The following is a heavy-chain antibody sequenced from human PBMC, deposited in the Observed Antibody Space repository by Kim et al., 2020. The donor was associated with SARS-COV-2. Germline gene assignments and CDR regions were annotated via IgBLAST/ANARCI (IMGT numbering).Heavy chain of an antibody. CDR1: GGSISSGGYY. V-gene: IGHV4-31*03. CDR2: IYYTGST. CDR3: ARTDPASYFDY. Sequence: SETLSLTCNVSGGSISSGGYYWSWIRQHPGKGLEWIGYIYYTGSTYYNPSLKSRVTISVDTSKNHFSLKLTSVTDADTALYYCARTDPASYFDYWGQGTLVTVPS. J-gene: IGHJ4*02.